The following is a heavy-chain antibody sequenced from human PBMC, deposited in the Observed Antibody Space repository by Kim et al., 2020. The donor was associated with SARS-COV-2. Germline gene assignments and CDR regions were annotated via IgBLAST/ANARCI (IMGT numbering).Heavy chain of an antibody. Sequence: GGSLRLSCAASGFTFSNAWMSWVRQAPGKGLEWVGRIKSKTDGGTTDYAAPVKGRFTISRDDSKNTLYLQMNSLKTEDTAVYYCTTDHNWNYIYYYYGMDVWGQGTTVTVSS. CDR3: TTDHNWNYIYYYYGMDV. CDR1: GFTFSNAW. J-gene: IGHJ6*02. V-gene: IGHV3-15*01. D-gene: IGHD1-7*01. CDR2: IKSKTDGGTT.